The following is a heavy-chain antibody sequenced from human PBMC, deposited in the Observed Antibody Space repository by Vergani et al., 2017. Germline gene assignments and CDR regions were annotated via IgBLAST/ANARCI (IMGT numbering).Heavy chain of an antibody. CDR3: VKDIAASDNYWYFDL. CDR1: GFTFTDYG. V-gene: IGHV3-49*04. CDR2: VRNKEDGGTT. D-gene: IGHD6-13*01. J-gene: IGHJ2*01. Sequence: EVQLVESGGGLEQPGRSLRLSCRASGFTFTDYGISWVRQAPGKGLEWVGFVRNKEDGGTTEHAASVKGRFTISRDDSKAIAYLQMNSLRAEDTALYYCVKDIAASDNYWYFDLWGRGTLVTVSS.